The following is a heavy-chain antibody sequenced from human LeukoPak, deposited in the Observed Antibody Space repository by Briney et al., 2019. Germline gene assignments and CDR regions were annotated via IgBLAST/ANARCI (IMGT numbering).Heavy chain of an antibody. CDR3: ARGELAPEEPPGY. V-gene: IGHV3-30*02. CDR2: IRYDGSNK. CDR1: GFTFSSYA. D-gene: IGHD3-16*01. J-gene: IGHJ4*02. Sequence: GGSLRLSCAASGFTFSSYAMSWVRQAPGKGLEWVAFIRYDGSNKYYADSVKGRFTISRDNSKNTLYLQMNSLGAEDTAVYYCARGELAPEEPPGYWGQGTLVTVSS.